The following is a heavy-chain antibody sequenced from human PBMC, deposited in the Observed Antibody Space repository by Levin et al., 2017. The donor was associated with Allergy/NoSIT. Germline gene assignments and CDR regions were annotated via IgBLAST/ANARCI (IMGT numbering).Heavy chain of an antibody. J-gene: IGHJ4*02. Sequence: GESLKISCAASGFTFSSYAMSWVRQAPGKGLEWVSAISGSGGSTYYADSVKGRFTISRDNSKNTLYLQMNSLRAEDTAVYYCAKEVGPAVDPSHFDYWGQGTLVTVSS. CDR3: AKEVGPAVDPSHFDY. CDR2: ISGSGGST. CDR1: GFTFSSYA. V-gene: IGHV3-23*01. D-gene: IGHD2-2*01.